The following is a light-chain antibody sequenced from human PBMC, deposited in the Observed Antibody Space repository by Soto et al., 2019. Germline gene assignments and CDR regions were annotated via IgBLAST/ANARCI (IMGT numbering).Light chain of an antibody. Sequence: DIQMTQSPSTLSASVGDRVTITCRASQSISSRLAWYQQKPGKAPKLLIYAASSLESGVPSRFSGSASGTEFTLTISSLQPDDFATYYCQQHNTYPLTFGGGTKVDIK. J-gene: IGKJ4*01. CDR1: QSISSR. CDR3: QQHNTYPLT. V-gene: IGKV1-5*01. CDR2: AAS.